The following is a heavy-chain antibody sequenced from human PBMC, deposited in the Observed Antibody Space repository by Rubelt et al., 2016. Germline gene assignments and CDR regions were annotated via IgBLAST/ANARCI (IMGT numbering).Heavy chain of an antibody. Sequence: QVQLQESGPGLVKPSETLSLTCTVSGGSISSYYWSWIRQPPGKGLEWIGYIYYSGSTNYNPSLKSRVTISGDTSKNQFSLKLSSVTAADTAVYYWAGGITIFGVASGYFDYWGQGTLVTVSS. CDR1: GGSISSYY. J-gene: IGHJ4*02. V-gene: IGHV4-59*01. D-gene: IGHD3-3*01. CDR3: AGGITIFGVASGYFDY. CDR2: IYYSGST.